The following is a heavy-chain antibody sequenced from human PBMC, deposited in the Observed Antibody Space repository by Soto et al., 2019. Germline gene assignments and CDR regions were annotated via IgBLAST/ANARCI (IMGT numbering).Heavy chain of an antibody. J-gene: IGHJ5*02. V-gene: IGHV3-23*01. Sequence: GGSLRLSCAASGFTFSTYAMIWVRQGPGKGLEWVSVISGSDDRTFYADSVKGRFTISRDNPKNTPYLQMNSLRAEDTAVYYCAALNWFDPWGQGTLVTVSS. CDR2: ISGSDDRT. CDR1: GFTFSTYA. CDR3: AALNWFDP.